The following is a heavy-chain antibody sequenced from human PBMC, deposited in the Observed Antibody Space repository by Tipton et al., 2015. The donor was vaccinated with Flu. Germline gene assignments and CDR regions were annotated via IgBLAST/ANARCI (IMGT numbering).Heavy chain of an antibody. V-gene: IGHV3-30*02. Sequence: SLRLSCAASGFTFPAYGMHWVRQTPGTGLEWLAYIRHHGKEKYHTDSVKGRFTISRDNSKNTLYLQMNSLRAEDTAVYYCAKDYQAVTVLPLDYWGQGTLVTVSS. CDR3: AKDYQAVTVLPLDY. J-gene: IGHJ4*02. D-gene: IGHD4-17*01. CDR1: GFTFPAYG. CDR2: IRHHGKEK.